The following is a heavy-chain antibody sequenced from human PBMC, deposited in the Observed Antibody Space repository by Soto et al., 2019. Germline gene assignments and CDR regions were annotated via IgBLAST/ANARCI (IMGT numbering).Heavy chain of an antibody. J-gene: IGHJ5*02. CDR3: AREKQQLEFNWFDP. CDR2: ISISSSYI. Sequence: GGSLRLSCAASGFTFSSYSMNWVRQAPGKGLEWVSSISISSSYIYYADSVKGRFTISRDNAKNSLYLQMNSLRAEDTAVYYCAREKQQLEFNWFDPWGQGTLVTAPQ. V-gene: IGHV3-21*01. D-gene: IGHD6-13*01. CDR1: GFTFSSYS.